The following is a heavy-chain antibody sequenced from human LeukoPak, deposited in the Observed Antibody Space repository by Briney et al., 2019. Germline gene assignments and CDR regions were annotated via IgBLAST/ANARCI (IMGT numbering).Heavy chain of an antibody. CDR1: GFTFSSYA. V-gene: IGHV3-23*01. CDR2: ISGSGGST. J-gene: IGHJ1*01. D-gene: IGHD1-26*01. Sequence: PGGSLRLSCAASGFTFSSYAMSWVRQAPGKGLEWVSAISGSGGSTYYADSVKGRFTISRDNSKNTLYLQMNSLRAEDTAVYYCAKDRIYPTTSAEYFQHWGQGTLVTVSS. CDR3: AKDRIYPTTSAEYFQH.